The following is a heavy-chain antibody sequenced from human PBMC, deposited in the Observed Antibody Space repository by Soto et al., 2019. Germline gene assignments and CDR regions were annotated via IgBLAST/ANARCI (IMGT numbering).Heavy chain of an antibody. Sequence: QVQLQESGPGLVKPSQTLSLTCTVSGGSISSGDYYWNWIRQPPGKGLEWIGYIYYSGSTYYNPSLKRRVTISVDTSKNQFSLKLSSLTAADTAVYYCARDSYDSSGSSGYSFDYWGQGTLVTVSS. CDR3: ARDSYDSSGSSGYSFDY. V-gene: IGHV4-30-4*01. D-gene: IGHD3-22*01. CDR1: GGSISSGDYY. J-gene: IGHJ4*02. CDR2: IYYSGST.